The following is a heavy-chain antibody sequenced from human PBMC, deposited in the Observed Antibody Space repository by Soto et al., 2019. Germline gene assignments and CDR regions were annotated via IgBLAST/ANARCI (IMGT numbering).Heavy chain of an antibody. V-gene: IGHV3-23*01. CDR2: ISGSGGST. CDR1: GFTFSSYA. J-gene: IGHJ6*03. CDR3: VREAWRSRCCSSCDYMDV. Sequence: GGSLRLSCAASGFTFSSYAMSWVRQAPGKGLEWVSAISGSGGSTYYADSVKGRFTISRENAKNTLDLQMNSLGAEDTAVYYCVREAWRSRCCSSCDYMDVWGKATTVTVAS. D-gene: IGHD3-16*01.